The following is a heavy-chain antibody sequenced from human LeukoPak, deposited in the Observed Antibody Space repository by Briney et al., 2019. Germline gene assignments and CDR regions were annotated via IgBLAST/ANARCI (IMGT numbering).Heavy chain of an antibody. Sequence: ASVKVSCKASGYTFTSYGISWVRQAPGQGLEWMGRINPSSGDTNYAQNFQGRVTMTRDTSISTAYMELSRLRSDDTAVYYCAPVVVVAATVYFQHWGQGTLVTVSS. D-gene: IGHD2-15*01. V-gene: IGHV1-2*06. CDR1: GYTFTSYG. J-gene: IGHJ1*01. CDR3: APVVVVAATVYFQH. CDR2: INPSSGDT.